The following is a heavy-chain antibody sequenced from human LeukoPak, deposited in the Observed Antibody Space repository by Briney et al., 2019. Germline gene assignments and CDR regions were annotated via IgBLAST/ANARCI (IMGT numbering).Heavy chain of an antibody. J-gene: IGHJ4*02. CDR2: TYYRSKWYN. Sequence: SQTLSLTCAISGDSVSSNSAAWNWIRHSPSRGLEWLGRTYYRSKWYNDYAVSVKSRITINPDTSKNQFSLQLNSVTPEDTAVYYCARDQTYYYGSGSPSFDYWGQGTLVTVSS. D-gene: IGHD3-10*01. CDR3: ARDQTYYYGSGSPSFDY. CDR1: GDSVSSNSAA. V-gene: IGHV6-1*01.